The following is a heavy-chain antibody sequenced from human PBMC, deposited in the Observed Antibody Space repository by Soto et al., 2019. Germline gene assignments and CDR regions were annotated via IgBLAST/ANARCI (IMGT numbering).Heavy chain of an antibody. CDR2: IYKGGST. V-gene: IGHV4-30-4*01. CDR3: ARGPSGDKVDS. Sequence: QVQLQESAPGLVKPSQTLSLTCTVSGGSISTVNYWWSWIRQSPDMGLEWIGHIYKGGSTYNNPSLESRVTMSVDTSKNQLSLALSSVSAADTAVYYCARGPSGDKVDSWGQGTLVTVSS. CDR1: GGSISTVNYW. J-gene: IGHJ4*02. D-gene: IGHD7-27*01.